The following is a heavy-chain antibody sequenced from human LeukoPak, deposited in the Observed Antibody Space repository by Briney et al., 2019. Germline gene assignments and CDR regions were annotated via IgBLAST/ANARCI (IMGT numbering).Heavy chain of an antibody. CDR2: IIPILSIA. V-gene: IGHV1-69*04. CDR1: GGTFSSYA. J-gene: IGHJ3*02. Sequence: SVKVSCKASGGTFSSYAISWVRQAPGQGLEWMGRIIPILSIANYAQEFQGRVTITADKSTSTAYMELSSLRSEDTAVYYCARDQTFTYYYGSGSFDAFDIWGQGTMVTVSS. CDR3: ARDQTFTYYYGSGSFDAFDI. D-gene: IGHD3-10*01.